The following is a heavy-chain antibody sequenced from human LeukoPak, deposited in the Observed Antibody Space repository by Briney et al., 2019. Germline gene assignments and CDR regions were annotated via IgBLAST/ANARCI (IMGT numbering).Heavy chain of an antibody. CDR1: GGSISSYY. CDR3: ARGAGIAVAGTRFDP. D-gene: IGHD6-19*01. J-gene: IGHJ5*02. V-gene: IGHV4-59*08. CDR2: IYYSGST. Sequence: SETLSLTCTVSGGSISSYYWSWIRQPPGKGLEWIGYIYYSGSTYYNPSLKSRVTISVDTSKDQFSLKLSSVTAADTAVYYCARGAGIAVAGTRFDPWGQGTLVTVSS.